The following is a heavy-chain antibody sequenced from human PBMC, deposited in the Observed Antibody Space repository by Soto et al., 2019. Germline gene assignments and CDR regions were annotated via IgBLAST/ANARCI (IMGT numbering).Heavy chain of an antibody. CDR3: ATMGTPATGLYFFDY. Sequence: SETLSLTCTVSGGSISSGNYYWSWVRQPPGKGLEWIGFISYSGSTYYSTSLKSRVTISVDTSKSQFSLNLSFVTAADTAVYYCATMGTPATGLYFFDYWGQGSLVTVSS. V-gene: IGHV4-30-4*01. CDR1: GGSISSGNYY. D-gene: IGHD2-15*01. CDR2: ISYSGST. J-gene: IGHJ4*02.